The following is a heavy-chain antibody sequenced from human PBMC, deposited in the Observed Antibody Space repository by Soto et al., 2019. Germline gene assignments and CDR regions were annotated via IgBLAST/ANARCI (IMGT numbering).Heavy chain of an antibody. Sequence: GGSLRLSCAASGITFSDAWMTWVRQVPGKGLEWVGRVKSIADAGTTTYAAPVKGRFSISRDDSKSTLFLQMNSLKIEDTAVYYCTTGRYTFGLDSWGQGIFVTVSS. D-gene: IGHD3-16*01. CDR2: VKSIADAGTT. CDR1: GITFSDAW. J-gene: IGHJ4*02. V-gene: IGHV3-15*01. CDR3: TTGRYTFGLDS.